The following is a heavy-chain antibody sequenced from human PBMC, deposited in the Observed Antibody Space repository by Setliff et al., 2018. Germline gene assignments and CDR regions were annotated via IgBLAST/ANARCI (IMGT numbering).Heavy chain of an antibody. Sequence: PGESLKISCAASGFTFSNAWMSWVRQAPGKGLEWVGRIKSKTDGGTTDYAAPVKGRFTISRDDSKNTLYLQMNSLKTEDTAVYYCTTDRKNSGSYYTYYYYYMDVWGKGTTVTVSS. CDR2: IKSKTDGGTT. D-gene: IGHD3-10*01. CDR3: TTDRKNSGSYYTYYYYYMDV. CDR1: GFTFSNAW. V-gene: IGHV3-15*01. J-gene: IGHJ6*03.